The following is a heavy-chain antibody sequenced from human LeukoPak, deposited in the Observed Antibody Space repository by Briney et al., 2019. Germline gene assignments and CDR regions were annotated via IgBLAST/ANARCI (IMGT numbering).Heavy chain of an antibody. CDR1: GFTFSSFW. CDR2: IDQDGSVR. Sequence: QPGGSLRLSCVASGFTFSSFWMSWVRQAPGKGLEFVANIDQDGSVRNYVDSVKGRFIIFRDNAKNSLYLQMDSLRAEDTAVYFCARDPGSSSFDYWGLGTPVTVSS. CDR3: ARDPGSSSFDY. V-gene: IGHV3-7*01. D-gene: IGHD6-13*01. J-gene: IGHJ4*02.